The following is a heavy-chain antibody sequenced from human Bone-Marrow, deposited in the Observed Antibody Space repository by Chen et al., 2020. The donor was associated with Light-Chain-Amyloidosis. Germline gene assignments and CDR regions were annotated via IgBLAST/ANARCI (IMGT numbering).Heavy chain of an antibody. D-gene: IGHD5-12*01. CDR1: GAPFPNYG. J-gene: IGHJ4*02. CDR3: ARRRDGYNFDY. CDR2: IYPDDSDA. Sequence: EVQLEQSGPAVKKPGESLKISCQGSGAPFPNYGIGWVRQMPGKALEWMGVIYPDDSDARYSPSFEGQVTISADKSITTAYLQWRSLKASDTAMYYCARRRDGYNFDYWGQGTLVTVSS. V-gene: IGHV5-51*01.